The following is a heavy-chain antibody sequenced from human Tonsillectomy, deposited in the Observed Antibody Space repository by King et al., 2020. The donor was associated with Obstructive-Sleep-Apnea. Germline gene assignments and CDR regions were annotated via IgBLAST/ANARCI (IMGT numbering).Heavy chain of an antibody. Sequence: VQLVESGAEVKKPGASVKVSCKASGYTFTSYGISWVRQAPGQGLEWRGWISAYNGNTNYAQKLQGRVTRTKDTSTSTAYMELRSLRSDDTAVYDCARSWFGELSACYRGQGTLGTVSA. CDR2: ISAYNGNT. D-gene: IGHD3-10*01. J-gene: IGHJ4*02. CDR1: GYTFTSYG. CDR3: ARSWFGELSACY. V-gene: IGHV1-18*01.